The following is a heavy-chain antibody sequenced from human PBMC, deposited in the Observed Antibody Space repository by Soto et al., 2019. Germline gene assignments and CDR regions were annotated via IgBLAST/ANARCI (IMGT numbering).Heavy chain of an antibody. Sequence: QLQLQESGPGLVKPSETLSLTCTVSGGSISSSSYYWGWIRQPPGKGLEWIGSIYYSGSTYYNPSLKSRVTISVGTSKNQFSLKLRSVTAADTAVYYCARQGVVVAAIHYYYGMDVWGQGTTVTVSS. CDR2: IYYSGST. CDR3: ARQGVVVAAIHYYYGMDV. D-gene: IGHD2-15*01. CDR1: GGSISSSSYY. J-gene: IGHJ6*02. V-gene: IGHV4-39*01.